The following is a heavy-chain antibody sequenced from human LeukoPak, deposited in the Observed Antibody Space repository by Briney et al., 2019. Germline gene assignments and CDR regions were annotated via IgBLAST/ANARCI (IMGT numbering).Heavy chain of an antibody. Sequence: SETLSLTCAVSGGSISSTNWWSWVRQPPGKGLEWIGEIYRSGTTNYNPSLKSRVTISVDTSKNQFSLKLSSVTAADTAVYYCARDISDKYYYDSLAAFDIWGQGTMVTVSS. CDR1: GGSISSTNW. D-gene: IGHD3-22*01. CDR3: ARDISDKYYYDSLAAFDI. J-gene: IGHJ3*02. CDR2: IYRSGTT. V-gene: IGHV4-4*02.